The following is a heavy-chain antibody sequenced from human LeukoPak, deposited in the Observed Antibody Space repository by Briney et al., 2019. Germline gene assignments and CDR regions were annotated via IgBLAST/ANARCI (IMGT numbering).Heavy chain of an antibody. D-gene: IGHD3-10*01. CDR2: INPNSGGT. V-gene: IGHV1-2*02. J-gene: IGHJ4*02. Sequence: ASVKVSCKASGCTFTGYYMHWVRQAPGQGLEWMGWINPNSGGTNYAQEFQGRVTMTRDTSISTAYMELGRLRSDDTAVYYCARVAVVRGVIIRTIDYWGQGTLVTVSS. CDR1: GCTFTGYY. CDR3: ARVAVVRGVIIRTIDY.